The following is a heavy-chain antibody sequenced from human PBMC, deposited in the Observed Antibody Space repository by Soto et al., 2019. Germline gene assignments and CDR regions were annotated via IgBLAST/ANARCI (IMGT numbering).Heavy chain of an antibody. V-gene: IGHV1-18*01. CDR1: GYTFTSYG. Sequence: ASVKVSCKASGYTFTSYGISWVRQAPGQGLEWMGWISAYNGNTNYAQKLQGRVTMTTDTSTSTAYMELRSLRSDDTAVYYCARWMDSSSWHTGFDYWGQGTLVTVSS. D-gene: IGHD6-13*01. CDR2: ISAYNGNT. CDR3: ARWMDSSSWHTGFDY. J-gene: IGHJ4*02.